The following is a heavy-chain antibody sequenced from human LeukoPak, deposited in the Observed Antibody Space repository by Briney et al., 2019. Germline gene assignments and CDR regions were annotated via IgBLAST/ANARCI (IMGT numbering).Heavy chain of an antibody. CDR3: VRLDYSNFFDY. CDR1: GGSISSSTYY. CDR2: IYHSGSS. V-gene: IGHV4-39*07. J-gene: IGHJ4*02. D-gene: IGHD4-11*01. Sequence: SETLSLTCTVSGGSISSSTYYWGWIRQPPGKGLEWIASIYHSGSSYYNPSLKSRVTMSVDTSKNQFSLKLSSVTAADTAVYYCVRLDYSNFFDYWGQGNLVTVSS.